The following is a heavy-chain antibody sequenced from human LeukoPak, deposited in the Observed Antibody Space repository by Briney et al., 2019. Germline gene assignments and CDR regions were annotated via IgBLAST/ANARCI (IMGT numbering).Heavy chain of an antibody. CDR3: TTDIVVVPAEPDAFDI. D-gene: IGHD2-2*01. Sequence: PGGSLRLSCAASGFTFSNAWMSWVRQAPGKGLEWVGRIKSKTDGGTTDYAAPVKGRFTISRDDSKNTLYLQMNSLKTEDTAVYYCTTDIVVVPAEPDAFDIWGQGTMVTVSS. V-gene: IGHV3-15*01. CDR1: GFTFSNAW. CDR2: IKSKTDGGTT. J-gene: IGHJ3*02.